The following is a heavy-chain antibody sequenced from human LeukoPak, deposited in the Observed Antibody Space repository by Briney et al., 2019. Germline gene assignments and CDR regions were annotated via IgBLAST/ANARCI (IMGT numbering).Heavy chain of an antibody. J-gene: IGHJ4*02. D-gene: IGHD2-15*01. Sequence: VQPGGSLRLSCAASGFSFSSNSMNWVRQAPGEGLEWVANIKQDGSERYYADSVKGRFSISRDNAKKSLYLQMNSLRADDTALYYCARDGGTAGEFDYWGQGTVVTVSS. V-gene: IGHV3-7*05. CDR2: IKQDGSER. CDR3: ARDGGTAGEFDY. CDR1: GFSFSSNS.